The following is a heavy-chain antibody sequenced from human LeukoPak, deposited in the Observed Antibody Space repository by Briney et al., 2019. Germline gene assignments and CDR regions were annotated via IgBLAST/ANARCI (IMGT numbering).Heavy chain of an antibody. V-gene: IGHV4-61*01. CDR1: GGSFSSGSYY. CDR3: ASVDYVSFFDY. Sequence: SETLSLTCTVSGGSFSSGSYYWSWIRQPPGKGLEWIGYIYYSGSTNYNPSLKSRVTISVDTSKNQFSLKLSSVTAADTAVYYCASVDYVSFFDYWGQGTLVTVSS. J-gene: IGHJ4*02. D-gene: IGHD4-17*01. CDR2: IYYSGST.